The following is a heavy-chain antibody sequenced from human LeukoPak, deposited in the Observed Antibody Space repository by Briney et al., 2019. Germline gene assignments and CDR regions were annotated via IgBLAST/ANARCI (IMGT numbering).Heavy chain of an antibody. CDR3: ARDAPDIVVVPAARLTAFDI. J-gene: IGHJ3*02. V-gene: IGHV1-18*01. CDR2: ISAYNGNT. D-gene: IGHD2-2*01. CDR1: GYTFTSYG. Sequence: GASVKVSCKASGYTFTSYGISWVRQAPGQGLEWMGWISAYNGNTNYAQKLQGRVTMTTHTSTSTAYMELRSLRSDDTAVYYCARDAPDIVVVPAARLTAFDIWGQGTMVTVSS.